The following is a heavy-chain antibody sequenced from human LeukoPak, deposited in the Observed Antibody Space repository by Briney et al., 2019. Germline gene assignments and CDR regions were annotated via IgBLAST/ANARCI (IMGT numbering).Heavy chain of an antibody. CDR1: GFTFSSYS. V-gene: IGHV3-21*01. CDR3: ARYEEYYYDSSGYPTAFDY. CDR2: ISSSSSYI. D-gene: IGHD3-22*01. Sequence: LGGSLRLSCAASGFTFSSYSMNWVRQAPGKGLEWVSSISSSSSYIYYADSVKGRFTISRDNAKNSLYLQMNSLRAEDTAVYYCARYEEYYYDSSGYPTAFDYWGQGTLVTVSS. J-gene: IGHJ4*02.